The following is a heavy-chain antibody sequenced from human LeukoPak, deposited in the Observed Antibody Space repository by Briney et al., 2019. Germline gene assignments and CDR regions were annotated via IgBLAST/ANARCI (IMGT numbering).Heavy chain of an antibody. V-gene: IGHV3-49*03. CDR1: GFTFGDYA. CDR3: AKEDWGYDFWSGSNGGY. Sequence: GGSLRLSCTASGFTFGDYAMSWFRQAPGKGLEWVGFIRSKAYGGTTEYAASVKGRFTISRDNSKNTLYLQMNSLRAEDTAVYYCAKEDWGYDFWSGSNGGYWGQGTLVTVSS. CDR2: IRSKAYGGTT. D-gene: IGHD3-3*01. J-gene: IGHJ4*02.